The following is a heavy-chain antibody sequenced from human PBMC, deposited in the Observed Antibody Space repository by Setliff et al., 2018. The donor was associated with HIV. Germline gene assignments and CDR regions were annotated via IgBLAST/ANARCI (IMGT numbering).Heavy chain of an antibody. V-gene: IGHV4-4*09. J-gene: IGHJ4*02. Sequence: SETLSLTCTVSDDPINSFYWSWIRQPPGKGLEWIGYIYTSGSTNYNPSLEGRVTISVDTSNNQFSLKLHSVTAADTAVYYCASGEDSGSYGEPFNSWGQGALVTVSS. CDR3: ASGEDSGSYGEPFNS. D-gene: IGHD1-26*01. CDR1: DDPINSFY. CDR2: IYTSGST.